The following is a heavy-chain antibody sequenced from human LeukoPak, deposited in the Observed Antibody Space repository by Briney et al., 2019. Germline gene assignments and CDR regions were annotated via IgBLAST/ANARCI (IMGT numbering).Heavy chain of an antibody. CDR2: IYHSGST. J-gene: IGHJ4*02. V-gene: IGHV4-30-2*01. CDR1: SGLISLCGYS. CDR3: ARAVVSSGSLDY. Sequence: SETLSLTCALCSGLISLCGYSWRWIRQPPAKGVVWIGYIYHSGSTYYNPPLERRVTTSVDSSKHQYSLKLSSVTAADTAVYYCARAVVSSGSLDYWGQGTLVTVSS. D-gene: IGHD6-19*01.